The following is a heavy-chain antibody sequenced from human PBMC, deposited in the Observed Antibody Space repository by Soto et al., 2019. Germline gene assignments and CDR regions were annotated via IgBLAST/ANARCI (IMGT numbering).Heavy chain of an antibody. CDR3: ASWGRGVSVVGENYYDSSGYYYSVDY. V-gene: IGHV4-39*01. D-gene: IGHD3-22*01. J-gene: IGHJ4*02. CDR1: GGSISSSSYY. CDR2: IYYSGST. Sequence: SETLSLTCTVSGGSISSSSYYWGWIRQPPGKGLEWIGSIYYSGSTYYNPSLKSRVTISVDTSKNQFSLKLSSVTAADTAVYYCASWGRGVSVVGENYYDSSGYYYSVDYWGQGTLVTSPQ.